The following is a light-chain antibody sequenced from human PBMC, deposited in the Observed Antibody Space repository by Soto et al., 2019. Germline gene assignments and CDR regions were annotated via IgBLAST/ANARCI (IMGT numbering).Light chain of an antibody. CDR1: QTISTW. V-gene: IGKV1-5*03. Sequence: DILMTQYPSIPSSSVGDRITITCRASQTISTWVAWYQQKPGRAPKLPIYKAISLEGGVPARFSGSGSGTEFTLTISSLKNDDVATYYCQQSYSTTITFGQGTRLEIK. J-gene: IGKJ5*01. CDR3: QQSYSTTIT. CDR2: KAI.